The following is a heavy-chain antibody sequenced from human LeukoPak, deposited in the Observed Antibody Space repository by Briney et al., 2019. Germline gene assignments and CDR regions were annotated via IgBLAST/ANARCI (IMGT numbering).Heavy chain of an antibody. CDR3: AKDRFPLHKWELSDVFDI. CDR1: GFTFSSYG. CDR2: ISYDGSNK. J-gene: IGHJ3*02. D-gene: IGHD1-26*01. V-gene: IGHV3-30*18. Sequence: GGSLRLSCAASGFTFSSYGMHWVRQAPGRGLEWVAVISYDGSNKYYADSVKGRFTISRDNSKNTLYLQMNSLRAEDTAVYYCAKDRFPLHKWELSDVFDIWGQGTMVTVSS.